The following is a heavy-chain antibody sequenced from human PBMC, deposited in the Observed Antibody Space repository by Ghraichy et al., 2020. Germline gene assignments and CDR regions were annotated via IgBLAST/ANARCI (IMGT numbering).Heavy chain of an antibody. Sequence: GGSLRLSCAASGFTFSSYAMSWVRQAPGKGLEWVSAISGSGGSTYYADSVKGRFTISRDNSKNTLYLQMNSLRAEDTAVYYCAKEVPYLEWLINYYYYGMDVWGQGTTVTVSS. CDR3: AKEVPYLEWLINYYYYGMDV. CDR2: ISGSGGST. D-gene: IGHD3-3*01. CDR1: GFTFSSYA. V-gene: IGHV3-23*01. J-gene: IGHJ6*02.